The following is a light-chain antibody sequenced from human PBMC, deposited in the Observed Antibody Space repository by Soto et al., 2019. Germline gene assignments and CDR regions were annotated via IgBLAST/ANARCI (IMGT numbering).Light chain of an antibody. CDR2: EVN. CDR3: SSYTSGNTLL. V-gene: IGLV2-14*01. CDR1: SSDVGGYNL. J-gene: IGLJ1*01. Sequence: QSVLTQPASVSGSPGQSITISCTGSSSDVGGYNLVSWYQQYPDKAPKLMIYEVNDRPSGVSDRFSGSKSGNTASLTISGLQAEDEADYYCSSYTSGNTLLFGTGTKLTVL.